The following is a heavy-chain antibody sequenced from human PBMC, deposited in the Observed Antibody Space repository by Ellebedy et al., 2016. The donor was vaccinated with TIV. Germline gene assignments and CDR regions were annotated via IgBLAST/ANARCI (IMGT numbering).Heavy chain of an antibody. V-gene: IGHV4-59*11. CDR2: IYYTGST. CDR3: ANFGRQLTYWYFDL. CDR1: GGSISSHY. D-gene: IGHD2-2*01. J-gene: IGHJ2*01. Sequence: SETLSLXXTVSGGSISSHYWSWIRQSPGRGLEWIGWIYYTGSTNHNPSLKSRVTILLDTSKNQFSLKLSSVTAADTAVYYCANFGRQLTYWYFDLWGRGTLVTVSS.